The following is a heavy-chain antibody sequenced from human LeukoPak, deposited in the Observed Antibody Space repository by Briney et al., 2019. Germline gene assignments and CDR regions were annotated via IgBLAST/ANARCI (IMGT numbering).Heavy chain of an antibody. CDR1: GGNISSYY. V-gene: IGHV4-59*08. CDR2: VHYSGST. J-gene: IGHJ4*02. CDR3: ARWYSTGWAFDY. Sequence: SETLSLTCTVSGGNISSYYWNWIRQPPGKGLEWIGYVHYSGSTKYNPSLKSRVTISVDTSKNQFSLKLSSVIAADTAVYYCARWYSTGWAFDYWGQGTLVTVSS. D-gene: IGHD6-19*01.